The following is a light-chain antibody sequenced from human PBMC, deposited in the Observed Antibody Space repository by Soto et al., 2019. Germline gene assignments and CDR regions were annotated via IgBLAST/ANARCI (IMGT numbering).Light chain of an antibody. J-gene: IGKJ2*01. CDR2: AAS. CDR1: QSISSY. CDR3: QQSYSTPYT. Sequence: DLQMTQSPSSLSASVGDRVTITCRASQSISSYLNWYQQKPGKAPKLLIYAASSLQSGVPSRFSGSGSGTDFTLPISSLQPEDFATYYCQQSYSTPYTLGQGTKLEIK. V-gene: IGKV1-39*01.